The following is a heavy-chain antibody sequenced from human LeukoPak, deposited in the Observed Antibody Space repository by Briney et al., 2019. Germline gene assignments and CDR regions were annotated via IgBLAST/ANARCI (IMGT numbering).Heavy chain of an antibody. V-gene: IGHV1-2*02. CDR3: ARDKYTGYETFDY. J-gene: IGHJ4*02. D-gene: IGHD5-12*01. CDR2: INPNNGGT. Sequence: GATLKLSCKASGYTFTGYYIRWVRQAPGQGLEWMGCINPNNGGTNYAQKFQGRVTMTRDTSISTAYMELNRLTSDDTAVYYCARDKYTGYETFDYWGQGTPVTVSS. CDR1: GYTFTGYY.